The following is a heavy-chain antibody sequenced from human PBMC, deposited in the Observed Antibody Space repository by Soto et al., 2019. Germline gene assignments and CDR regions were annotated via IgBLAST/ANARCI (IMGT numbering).Heavy chain of an antibody. D-gene: IGHD4-4*01. J-gene: IGHJ4*02. V-gene: IGHV1-3*01. CDR3: ARDRSASVSTTLDFDS. Sequence: QVQLVQSGAEVKEPGASVKVSCKASGYTFSSYAMHWVRQAPGQRLEWMGWINAGNGNTKYSQRFQGRVTITRDTLATTAYMEMSSLGSEDTAMYYCARDRSASVSTTLDFDSWGQGTLVTVSP. CDR1: GYTFSSYA. CDR2: INAGNGNT.